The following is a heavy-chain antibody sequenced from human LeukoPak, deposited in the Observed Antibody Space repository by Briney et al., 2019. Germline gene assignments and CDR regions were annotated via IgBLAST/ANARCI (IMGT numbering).Heavy chain of an antibody. CDR1: GGTFSSYA. V-gene: IGHV1-69*13. CDR3: ARDLFVEGFGEFYGDLEDSY. CDR2: IIPIFGTA. Sequence: GASVKVSCKASGGTFSSYAISWVRQAPGQGLEWMGGIIPIFGTANYAQKFQGRVTITADESTSTAYMELSSLRSEDTAVYYCARDLFVEGFGEFYGDLEDSYWGQGTLVTVSS. J-gene: IGHJ4*02. D-gene: IGHD3-10*01.